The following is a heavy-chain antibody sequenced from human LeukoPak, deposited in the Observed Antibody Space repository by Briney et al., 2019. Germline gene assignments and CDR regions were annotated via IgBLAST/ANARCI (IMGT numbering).Heavy chain of an antibody. V-gene: IGHV3-7*01. J-gene: IGHJ4*02. D-gene: IGHD4-23*01. CDR3: VRGGWELDY. CDR1: GFSFQYYW. Sequence: GGSLRLSCAASGFSFQYYWMAWVRQAPGMGLEGVAHIKEDGTQKFYVDSVRGRFTISKDDARNALYLQMNSLRDEDTAIYYCVRGGWELDYWGQGTLVIVSS. CDR2: IKEDGTQK.